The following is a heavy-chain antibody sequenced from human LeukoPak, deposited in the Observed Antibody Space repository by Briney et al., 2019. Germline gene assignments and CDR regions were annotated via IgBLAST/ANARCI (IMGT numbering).Heavy chain of an antibody. Sequence: GGSLRLSCAASGFTFSSYWMNWARQAPGKWLEWVASINHNGNVNYYVDSVKGRFTISRDNAKNSLYLQMSNLRAEDTAVYFCARGGGLDVWGQGATVTVSS. D-gene: IGHD3-16*01. V-gene: IGHV3-7*03. CDR1: GFTFSSYW. CDR2: INHNGNVN. J-gene: IGHJ6*02. CDR3: ARGGGLDV.